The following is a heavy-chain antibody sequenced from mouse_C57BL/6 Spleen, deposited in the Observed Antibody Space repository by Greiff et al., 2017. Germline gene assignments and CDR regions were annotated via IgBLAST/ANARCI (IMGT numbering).Heavy chain of an antibody. J-gene: IGHJ4*01. Sequence: EVKLMASGEGLVKPGGSLKLSCAASGFTFSSYAMSWVRQTPEKRPEWVAYISSGGDYIYYADTVKGRFTISRGNAWNTLYLQMNSLNAEDTSMYYCTGDDGDYWGQGTLVTVSS. V-gene: IGHV5-9-1*02. CDR2: ISSGGDYI. CDR3: TGDDGDY. CDR1: GFTFSSYA. D-gene: IGHD2-3*01.